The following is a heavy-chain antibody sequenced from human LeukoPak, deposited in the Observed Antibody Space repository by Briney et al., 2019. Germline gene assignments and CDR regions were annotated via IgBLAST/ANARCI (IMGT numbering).Heavy chain of an antibody. CDR3: ARGSNDYGDSD. CDR1: GYTFTSYY. V-gene: IGHV1-46*01. CDR2: INPSGGST. J-gene: IGHJ4*02. Sequence: ASVKVSCKASGYTFTSYYMHWVRQAPGQGLEWMGIINPSGGSTSYAQKFQGRVTMTRDTSISAAYMELSRLRSDDTAVYYCARGSNDYGDSDWGQGTLVTVSS. D-gene: IGHD4-17*01.